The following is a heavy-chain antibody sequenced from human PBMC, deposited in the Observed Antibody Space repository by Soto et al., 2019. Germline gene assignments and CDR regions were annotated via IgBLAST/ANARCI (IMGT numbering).Heavy chain of an antibody. D-gene: IGHD2-2*01. Sequence: GGSLRLSCAASGFTFSSYSMNWVRQAPGKGLEWVSSISSSSSYIYYADSVKGRFTISRDNAKNSLYLQMNSLRAEDTAVYYCARVLKIVGGYAVDYWGQGTLVTVSS. CDR2: ISSSSSYI. CDR1: GFTFSSYS. J-gene: IGHJ4*02. CDR3: ARVLKIVGGYAVDY. V-gene: IGHV3-21*01.